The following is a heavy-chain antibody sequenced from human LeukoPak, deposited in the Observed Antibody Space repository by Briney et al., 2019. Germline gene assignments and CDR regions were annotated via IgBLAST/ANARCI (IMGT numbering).Heavy chain of an antibody. CDR3: AKDWSSKFARYHYFGMDV. V-gene: IGHV3-30-3*01. CDR1: GFTFSSYA. J-gene: IGHJ6*02. D-gene: IGHD3-3*01. Sequence: GGSLRLSCAASGFTFSSYAMHWVRQAPGKGLEWVAVISYDGNNKYYADSVKGRFTISGDDSKNTLYLQMNSLRAEDTAVYYCAKDWSSKFARYHYFGMDVWGQGTTVTVSS. CDR2: ISYDGNNK.